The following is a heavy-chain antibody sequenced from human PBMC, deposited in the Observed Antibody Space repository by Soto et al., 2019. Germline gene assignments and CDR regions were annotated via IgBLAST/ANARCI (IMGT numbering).Heavy chain of an antibody. Sequence: SETLSLTCAVSGGSISSGGYSWSWIRQPPGKGLEWIGYINHSGSTNYNPSLKSRVTISVDTSKNQFSLKLSSVTAADTAVYYCASSDYLYYFDYWGQGTLVTVSS. CDR1: GGSISSGGYS. V-gene: IGHV4-30-2*01. CDR2: INHSGST. J-gene: IGHJ4*02. CDR3: ASSDYLYYFDY. D-gene: IGHD4-17*01.